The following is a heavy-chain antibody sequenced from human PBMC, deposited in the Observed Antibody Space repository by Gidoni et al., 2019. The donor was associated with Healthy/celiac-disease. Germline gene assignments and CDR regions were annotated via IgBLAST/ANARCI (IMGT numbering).Heavy chain of an antibody. Sequence: EVQLVESGGGLVQPGGSLRLSCAASGFTFSRYAMSWVRQAPGKGLGWVSAISGSGGRTYYADYVKGRFNISRDNSKNTLYLQMNSRRAEDTAVYYCASYIAARPGWFDPWGQGTLVTVSS. CDR1: GFTFSRYA. V-gene: IGHV3-23*04. CDR3: ASYIAARPGWFDP. CDR2: ISGSGGRT. D-gene: IGHD6-6*01. J-gene: IGHJ5*02.